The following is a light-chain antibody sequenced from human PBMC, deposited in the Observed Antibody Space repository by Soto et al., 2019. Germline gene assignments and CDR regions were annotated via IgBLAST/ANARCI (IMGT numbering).Light chain of an antibody. CDR3: MQGTLWPWT. J-gene: IGKJ1*01. CDR2: KIS. Sequence: DVVMTQSPLSLPVTLGQPASISCGSSQILVDRDGNTYFNWYQRRPGQPPRRLIYKISYRDSGVPDRFSGSGSGTYFTLKISRVEAEDVGFYYCMQGTLWPWTFGQGTKVDIK. CDR1: QILVDRDGNTY. V-gene: IGKV2-30*01.